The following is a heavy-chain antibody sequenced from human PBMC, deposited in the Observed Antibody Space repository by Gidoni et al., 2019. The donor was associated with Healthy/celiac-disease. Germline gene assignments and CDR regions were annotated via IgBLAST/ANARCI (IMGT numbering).Heavy chain of an antibody. Sequence: EVQLVESGGGLVQPGGSLKLSCAASGFTFSGSAMHWVRQASGKGLEWVGRIRSKANSYATAYAASVKGRFTISRDDSKNTAYLQMNSLKTEDTAVYYCTRRIGILAFDIWGQGTMVTVSS. V-gene: IGHV3-73*02. CDR3: TRRIGILAFDI. J-gene: IGHJ3*02. CDR1: GFTFSGSA. D-gene: IGHD1-20*01. CDR2: IRSKANSYAT.